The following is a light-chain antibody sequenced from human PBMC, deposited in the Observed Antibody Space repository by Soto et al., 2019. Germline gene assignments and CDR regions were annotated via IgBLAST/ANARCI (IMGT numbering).Light chain of an antibody. J-gene: IGKJ5*01. Sequence: EFVLTQSPATLSLSPGERATLSCRASQSVSSDLAWYQQKPGQAPRLLIYDASNRATGIPARFSGSGSGTDFTLTISSLEAEDFAVYYCQQRSNWPPITFGQGTRLE. V-gene: IGKV3-11*01. CDR2: DAS. CDR3: QQRSNWPPIT. CDR1: QSVSSD.